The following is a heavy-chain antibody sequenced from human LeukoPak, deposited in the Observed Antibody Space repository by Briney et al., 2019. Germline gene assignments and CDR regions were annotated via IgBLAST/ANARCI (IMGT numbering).Heavy chain of an antibody. V-gene: IGHV4-39*07. CDR2: IYYSGTT. D-gene: IGHD1-1*01. CDR3: ARDKQLDWAHYYYYYMDV. CDR1: GGSILSSSYY. J-gene: IGHJ6*03. Sequence: SETLSLTCTVSGGSILSSSYYWGWIRQPPGKGLEWIGSIYYSGTTYYNPSLKSRVTISVDTSKNQFSLKLSSVTAADTAVYYCARDKQLDWAHYYYYYMDVWGKGTTVTVSS.